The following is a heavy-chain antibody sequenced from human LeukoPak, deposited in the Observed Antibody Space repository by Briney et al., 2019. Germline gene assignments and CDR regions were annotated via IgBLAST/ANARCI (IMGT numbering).Heavy chain of an antibody. CDR2: ISGSGGST. V-gene: IGHV3-23*01. J-gene: IGHJ4*02. CDR3: AKVSGIVVVVAATVDY. CDR1: GFTFSSYA. Sequence: GGSLRLSCAASGFTFSSYAMSWVRQAPGKGLEWVSAISGSGGSTDYADPLKGRFTIPRDNSKNTLYLQMNSRRAEDTALYYYAKVSGIVVVVAATVDYWGQGTLVTVSS. D-gene: IGHD2-15*01.